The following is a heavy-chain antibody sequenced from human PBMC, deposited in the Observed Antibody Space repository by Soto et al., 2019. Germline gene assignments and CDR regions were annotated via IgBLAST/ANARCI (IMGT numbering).Heavy chain of an antibody. CDR3: AREWTTYYYGSGSDGAFDI. D-gene: IGHD3-10*01. J-gene: IGHJ3*02. CDR2: IYYSGST. V-gene: IGHV4-59*12. Sequence: SETLSLTCTVSGGSISSYYWSWIRQPPGKGLEWIGYIYYSGSTNYNPSLKSRVTISVDTSKNQFSLKLNSMTAADTAVYYCAREWTTYYYGSGSDGAFDIWGQGTMVTVSS. CDR1: GGSISSYY.